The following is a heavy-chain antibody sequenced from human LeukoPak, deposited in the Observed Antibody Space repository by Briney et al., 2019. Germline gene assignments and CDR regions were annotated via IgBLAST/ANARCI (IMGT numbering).Heavy chain of an antibody. CDR3: ARDRGSYGYIDY. D-gene: IGHD1-26*01. CDR2: INPSGGST. V-gene: IGHV1-46*01. J-gene: IGHJ4*02. Sequence: ASVKVSCKASGYTFTSYYIHWVRQAPGQGLKWMGIINPSGGSTSYAQKFQGRVTMTRDTSTSTVYMELSSLRSEDTAVYYCARDRGSYGYIDYWGQGTLVTVSS. CDR1: GYTFTSYY.